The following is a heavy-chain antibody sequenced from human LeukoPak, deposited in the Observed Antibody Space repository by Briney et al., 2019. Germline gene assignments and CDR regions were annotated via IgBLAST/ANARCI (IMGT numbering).Heavy chain of an antibody. D-gene: IGHD3-22*01. V-gene: IGHV3-48*03. J-gene: IGHJ3*02. Sequence: PGGSLRLSCAASGFTFSSYEMNWVRQAPGKGLEWVSYISSSGSTIYYADSVKGRFTISRDNAKNSLYLQMNSLRAEDTVVYYCATQRGTDYYDSSGYFDAFDIWGQGTMVTVSS. CDR3: ATQRGTDYYDSSGYFDAFDI. CDR1: GFTFSSYE. CDR2: ISSSGSTI.